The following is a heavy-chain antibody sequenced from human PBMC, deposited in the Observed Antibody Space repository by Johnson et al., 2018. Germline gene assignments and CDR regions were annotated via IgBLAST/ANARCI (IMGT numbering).Heavy chain of an antibody. CDR2: ISANGDTT. Sequence: QVQLVESGGDLVKPGGSLRLSCVAAGFTFRNYYMSWIRQAPGKGLEWVSYISANGDTTYHADSVKGRFTISRDNAKNSLYLQMNSLRAEDTAMYYCPRDVFDIWGQGTMVTVSS. CDR1: GFTFRNYY. V-gene: IGHV3-11*04. CDR3: PRDVFDI. J-gene: IGHJ3*02.